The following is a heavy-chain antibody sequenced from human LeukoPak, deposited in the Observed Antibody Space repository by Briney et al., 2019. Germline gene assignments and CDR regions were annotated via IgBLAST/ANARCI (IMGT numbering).Heavy chain of an antibody. J-gene: IGHJ4*02. CDR3: ARDRDTTPFDF. Sequence: PGGSLRLSCAASGFTFSSNWMSWVRQAPGKGLEWVANIKQDGSEKYYVDSVKGRFTISRDNTKNSLSLQMNSLRAEDTAVYYCARDRDTTPFDFWGQGTLVTVSS. V-gene: IGHV3-7*05. D-gene: IGHD1-26*01. CDR2: IKQDGSEK. CDR1: GFTFSSNW.